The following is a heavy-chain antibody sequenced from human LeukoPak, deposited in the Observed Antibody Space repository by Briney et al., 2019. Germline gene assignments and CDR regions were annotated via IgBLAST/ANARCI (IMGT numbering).Heavy chain of an antibody. Sequence: ASVKVSCKASGYTFSDYYMHWVRQAPGQGLEWMGWINPNSGGTKYAQKFQGRVTMTRDTSISTVYMELSRLRSDDTAVYYCAKDPGDGYNAYYFDYWGQGTLVTVSS. V-gene: IGHV1-2*02. D-gene: IGHD5-24*01. CDR2: INPNSGGT. J-gene: IGHJ4*02. CDR1: GYTFSDYY. CDR3: AKDPGDGYNAYYFDY.